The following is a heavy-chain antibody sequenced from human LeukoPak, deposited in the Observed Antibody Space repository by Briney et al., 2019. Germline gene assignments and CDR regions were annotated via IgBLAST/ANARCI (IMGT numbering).Heavy chain of an antibody. CDR1: GGSISSSTYY. J-gene: IGHJ4*02. V-gene: IGHV4-39*01. CDR3: PRHVVAYDYGDY. D-gene: IGHD4-17*01. Sequence: SETLSLTCIVSGGSISSSTYYWGWTRQPPGKGLEWIGSIYYTGSTYYNPSLKSRVTISVDTSANQFSLRLSSVTAADTAVYYCPRHVVAYDYGDYWGQGTLVTVSS. CDR2: IYYTGST.